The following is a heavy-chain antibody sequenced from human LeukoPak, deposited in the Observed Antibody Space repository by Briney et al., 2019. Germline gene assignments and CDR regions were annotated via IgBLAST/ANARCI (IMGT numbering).Heavy chain of an antibody. D-gene: IGHD3-10*01. J-gene: IGHJ5*02. CDR3: ARNTPDFGTHQRFDP. CDR2: ISSSSSYI. V-gene: IGHV3-21*01. CDR1: GFTFSSYS. Sequence: GGSLRLSCAASGFTFSSYSMNWVRQAPGKGLEWVSSISSSSSYIYYADSVKGRFTISRDNAKNSLYLQMNSLRAEDTAVYYCARNTPDFGTHQRFDPWGQGTLVTVSS.